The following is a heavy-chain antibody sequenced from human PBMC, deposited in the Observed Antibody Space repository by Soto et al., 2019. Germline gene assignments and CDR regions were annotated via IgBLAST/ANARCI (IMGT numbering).Heavy chain of an antibody. D-gene: IGHD6-19*01. J-gene: IGHJ5*02. CDR1: GFTFSTYA. CDR3: AKASKFNSGDHWFDP. CDR2: LSGSGSRT. V-gene: IGHV3-23*01. Sequence: GGSLRLSCAASGFTFSTYAMNWVRQAPGKGLEWVSVLSGSGSRTYYADSVKGRFTISRDNSKNTLYLQMNSLRAEDTAVYYCAKASKFNSGDHWFDPWGQGTLVPVSS.